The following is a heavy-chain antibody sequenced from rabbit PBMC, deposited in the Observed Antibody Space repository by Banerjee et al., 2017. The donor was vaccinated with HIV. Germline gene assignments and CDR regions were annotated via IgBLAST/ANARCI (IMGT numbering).Heavy chain of an antibody. Sequence: QLVESGGGLVQPGESLKLSCKASGIHFSSYGMSWVRQAPGKGLEWIGYIDPVFGSTYYASWVNGRFTISSHNAQNTLYLQLNSLTAADTATYFCARDPQGDYVAYGYALNLWGPGTLVTVS. V-gene: IGHV1S7*01. D-gene: IGHD6-1*01. CDR3: ARDPQGDYVAYGYALNL. CDR1: GIHFSSYG. J-gene: IGHJ4*01. CDR2: IDPVFGST.